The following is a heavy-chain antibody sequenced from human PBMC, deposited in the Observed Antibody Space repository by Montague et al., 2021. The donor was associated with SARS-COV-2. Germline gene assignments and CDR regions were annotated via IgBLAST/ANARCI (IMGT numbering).Heavy chain of an antibody. CDR3: ARHGLAGITIFGVVTPRGGFDI. J-gene: IGHJ3*02. D-gene: IGHD3-3*01. CDR1: GGSISSSSYY. CDR2: IYYSGST. V-gene: IGHV4-39*01. Sequence: SETLSLTCTVSGGSISSSSYYWGWIRQPPGKGLEWIGSIYYSGSTYYNPSLKSRVTISVDTSKNQFSLKLSSVTAADTAVYCCARHGLAGITIFGVVTPRGGFDIWGQGTMVTVSS.